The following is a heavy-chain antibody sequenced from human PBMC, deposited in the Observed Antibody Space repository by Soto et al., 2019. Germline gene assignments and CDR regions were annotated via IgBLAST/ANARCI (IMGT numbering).Heavy chain of an antibody. J-gene: IGHJ4*02. CDR3: ARHNYGSGSTYFDY. V-gene: IGHV4-59*08. CDR2: VYYTGST. Sequence: SETLSLTCTVSGGSISNYYWSWIRQPPGKGLEWIGYVYYTGSTNYNPSLKSRVTISVDTSENQFYLKLNSVTAADTAVYYCARHNYGSGSTYFDYWGQGTLVTVSS. D-gene: IGHD3-10*01. CDR1: GGSISNYY.